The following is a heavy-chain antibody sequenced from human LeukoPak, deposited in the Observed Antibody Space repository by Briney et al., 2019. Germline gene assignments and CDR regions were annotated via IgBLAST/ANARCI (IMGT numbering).Heavy chain of an antibody. D-gene: IGHD2-15*01. CDR3: AREGVAATQDY. J-gene: IGHJ4*02. CDR2: ISWNSGSI. Sequence: GGSLRLSCAASGFTFDDYAMHWVRQAPGKGLEWVSGISWNSGSIGYADSVKGRFTISRDNAKNSLYLQMNSLRAEDTALYYCAREGVAATQDYWGQGTLVTVSS. V-gene: IGHV3-9*01. CDR1: GFTFDDYA.